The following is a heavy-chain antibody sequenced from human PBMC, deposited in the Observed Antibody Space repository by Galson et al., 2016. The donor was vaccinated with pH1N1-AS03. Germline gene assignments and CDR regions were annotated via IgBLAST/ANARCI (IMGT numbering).Heavy chain of an antibody. V-gene: IGHV4-4*02. D-gene: IGHD3-10*01. Sequence: ETLSLTCGVSGDSISSGHWWSWVRQSPEKGLEWIGEIYHSGSTNINPSLRSRVPMSVDKSNSHFSLTLTSVTAADTAVYYCAKYTPRYLSGSANYYRGPFDIWGQGTMVIVSA. CDR1: GDSISSGHW. CDR2: IYHSGST. J-gene: IGHJ3*02. CDR3: AKYTPRYLSGSANYYRGPFDI.